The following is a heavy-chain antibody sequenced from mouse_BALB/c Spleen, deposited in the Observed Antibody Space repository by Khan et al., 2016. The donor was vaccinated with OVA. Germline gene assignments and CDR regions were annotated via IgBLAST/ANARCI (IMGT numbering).Heavy chain of an antibody. J-gene: IGHJ1*01. CDR1: GYTFTNYG. CDR2: INTYTGEP. CDR3: ARCACYGFFDV. V-gene: IGHV9-3-1*01. Sequence: QIQLVQSGPELKKPGETVKISCKASGYTFTNYGMNWVKQAPGKGLKWMGWINTYTGEPTYADDFKGRFAFSLETSANTAHLQINNLKNEDTATYFCARCACYGFFDVWGAGTTVTVSA.